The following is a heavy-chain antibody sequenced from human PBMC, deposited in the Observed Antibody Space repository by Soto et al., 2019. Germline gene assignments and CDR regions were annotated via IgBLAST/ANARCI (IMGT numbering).Heavy chain of an antibody. CDR2: ITGTGGNT. J-gene: IGHJ6*02. V-gene: IGHV3-23*01. Sequence: LRLSCSGSGFTLSTYGMTWVRQAPGKGLEWVSAITGTGGNTYYVDSVKGRFTSSRDNSKNMLYLQMNSVRVEDTAVYYCARIRGYWYGLDVWGQGTTVTVSS. CDR1: GFTLSTYG. CDR3: ARIRGYWYGLDV.